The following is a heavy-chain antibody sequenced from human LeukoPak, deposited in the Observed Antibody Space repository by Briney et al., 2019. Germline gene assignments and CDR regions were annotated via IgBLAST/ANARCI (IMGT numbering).Heavy chain of an antibody. J-gene: IGHJ4*02. CDR1: GFTFSSYA. V-gene: IGHV3-30-3*01. D-gene: IGHD2-15*01. CDR3: AKTQTGYCSGGDCHSGQRCVDY. Sequence: GGSLRLSCAASGFTFSSYAMHWVRQAPGKGLEWVAVISYDGSNKYYADSVKGRFTISRDNSKNTLYLQMNSLRAEDTAVYYCAKTQTGYCSGGDCHSGQRCVDYWGQGTLVTVSS. CDR2: ISYDGSNK.